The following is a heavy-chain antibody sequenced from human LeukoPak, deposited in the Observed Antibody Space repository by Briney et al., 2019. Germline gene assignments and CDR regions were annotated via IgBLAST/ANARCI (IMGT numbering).Heavy chain of an antibody. Sequence: PGGSLRLSCAASGFTFSSYAMSRVRQAPGKGLEWVSAISGSGGSTYYADSVKGRFTISRDNSKNTLYLQMNSLRAEDTAVYYCAKDIAGSSWYLFDYWGQGTLVTVSS. J-gene: IGHJ4*02. CDR2: ISGSGGST. CDR3: AKDIAGSSWYLFDY. V-gene: IGHV3-23*01. CDR1: GFTFSSYA. D-gene: IGHD6-13*01.